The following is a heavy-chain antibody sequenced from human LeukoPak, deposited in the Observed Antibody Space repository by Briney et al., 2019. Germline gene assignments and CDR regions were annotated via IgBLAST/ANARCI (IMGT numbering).Heavy chain of an antibody. CDR3: ARDRSRLLSWIGVVDN. J-gene: IGHJ4*02. Sequence: GGSLRLSCTASGFTFSTYAMHWVRQAPGKGLEWMTVISKDGSKRVSTDSVRGRFTISRDNAKNTLYLQMNSLRVEDTAVYYCARDRSRLLSWIGVVDNWGQGTLVTVSS. CDR1: GFTFSTYA. CDR2: ISKDGSKR. D-gene: IGHD3-10*01. V-gene: IGHV3-30-3*01.